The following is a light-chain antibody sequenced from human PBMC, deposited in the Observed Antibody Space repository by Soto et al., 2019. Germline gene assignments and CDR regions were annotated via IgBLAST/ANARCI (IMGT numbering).Light chain of an antibody. CDR1: QSISSK. J-gene: IGKJ4*01. Sequence: EIVMTQSTATLSVSPGERATLSSRASQSISSKLAWYQQKPGQAPRLLIYGASTRATGIPVRFSGSGSGTEFTLTITSLQSEDFAVYYCQEYNNWHPITFGGGTKVDIK. V-gene: IGKV3-15*01. CDR2: GAS. CDR3: QEYNNWHPIT.